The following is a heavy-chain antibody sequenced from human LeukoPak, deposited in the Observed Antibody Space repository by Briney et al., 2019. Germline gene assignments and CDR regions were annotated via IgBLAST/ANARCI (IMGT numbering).Heavy chain of an antibody. V-gene: IGHV1-2*04. CDR1: GYTFTGYY. Sequence: ASVKVSCKASGYTFTGYYMHWVRQAPGQGLEWVGWINPNSGGTNYAQKFQGWVTMTRDTSISTAYMELSRLRSDDTAVYYCARGPPYYYDSSGYYDDAFDIWGQGTMVTVSS. CDR2: INPNSGGT. J-gene: IGHJ3*02. CDR3: ARGPPYYYDSSGYYDDAFDI. D-gene: IGHD3-22*01.